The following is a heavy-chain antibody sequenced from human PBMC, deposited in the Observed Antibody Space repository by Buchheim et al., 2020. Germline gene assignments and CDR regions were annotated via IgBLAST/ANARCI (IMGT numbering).Heavy chain of an antibody. CDR3: ARGLKTELWSTLYFDY. D-gene: IGHD5-18*01. J-gene: IGHJ4*02. Sequence: QVQLQESGPGLVKPSETLSLTRTVSGGSISSYYWSWIRQPPGKGLEWIGYIYYSGSTNYNPSLKSRVTISVDTSKNQFSLKLSSVTAADTAVYYCARGLKTELWSTLYFDYWGQGTL. CDR1: GGSISSYY. CDR2: IYYSGST. V-gene: IGHV4-59*01.